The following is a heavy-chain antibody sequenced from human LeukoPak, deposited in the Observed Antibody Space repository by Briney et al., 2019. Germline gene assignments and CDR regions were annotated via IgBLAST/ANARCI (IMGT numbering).Heavy chain of an antibody. CDR3: ARGRAARGYYGMDV. D-gene: IGHD6-13*01. J-gene: IGHJ6*02. Sequence: GGSLRLSCAASGFTFSSYSMNWFRQAPGKGLEWVLSISSSNSYIYYADSVKGRFTISRDNAKNSLYLQMNSLRAEDTAVYYCARGRAARGYYGMDVWGQGTTVTVSS. CDR1: GFTFSSYS. CDR2: ISSSNSYI. V-gene: IGHV3-21*01.